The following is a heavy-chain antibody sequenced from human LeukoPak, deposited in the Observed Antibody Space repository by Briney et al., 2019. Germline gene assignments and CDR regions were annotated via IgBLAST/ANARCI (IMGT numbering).Heavy chain of an antibody. J-gene: IGHJ3*02. V-gene: IGHV3-33*01. CDR2: IWYDGSNK. D-gene: IGHD1-26*01. CDR3: ARVAYSGNSCAFDI. CDR1: GFTFRNYG. Sequence: GGSLRLSCAASGFTFRNYGMHWVRQAAGKGVEGVTIIWYDGSNKYYADSVKGRFTISRDDSKNTLYLQMNSLRDEDTAVYHCARVAYSGNSCAFDIWGQGTSVTVSS.